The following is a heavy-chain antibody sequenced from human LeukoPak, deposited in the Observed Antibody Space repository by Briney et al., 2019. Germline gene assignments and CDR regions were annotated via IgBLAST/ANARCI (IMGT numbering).Heavy chain of an antibody. CDR2: ISGSGGST. J-gene: IGHJ4*02. D-gene: IGHD6-19*01. V-gene: IGHV3-23*01. CDR1: GFTFSNYA. Sequence: GGSLRLSCAASGFTFSNYAMTWVRQAPGKGLEWVSAISGSGGSTYYADSVKGRFTISRDNSKNTLYLQMNSLRAEDTAVYYCVLTGYSSGWSYFDYWGQGTLVTVSS. CDR3: VLTGYSSGWSYFDY.